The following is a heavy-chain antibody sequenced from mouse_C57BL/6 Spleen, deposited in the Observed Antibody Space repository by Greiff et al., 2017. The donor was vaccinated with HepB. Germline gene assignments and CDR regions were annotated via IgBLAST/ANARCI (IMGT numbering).Heavy chain of an antibody. CDR1: GYSITSGYY. CDR2: ISYDGSN. CDR3: ARNKGDAMDY. Sequence: DVQLQESGPGLVKPSQSLSLTCSVTGYSITSGYYWNWIRQFPGNKLEWMGYISYDGSNNYNPSLKNRISITRDTSKNQFFLKFNTVTTEDTATYYCARNKGDAMDYWGQGTSVTVSS. V-gene: IGHV3-6*01. J-gene: IGHJ4*01.